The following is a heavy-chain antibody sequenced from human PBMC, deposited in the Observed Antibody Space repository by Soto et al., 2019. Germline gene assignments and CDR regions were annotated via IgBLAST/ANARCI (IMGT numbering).Heavy chain of an antibody. CDR1: GQSFSGHS. D-gene: IGHD1-1*01. CDR3: ARGSGIVALPGELEDVKYDY. Sequence: QVQLQQWGAGLVKPSETLSLSCAVYGQSFSGHSWAWIRQPPGKGLECIGEINESGSTYYNPSLNSRVTISTDTSKNQFSLKLSSVSAADTAAYFCARGSGIVALPGELEDVKYDYWGQGTLVNVSS. J-gene: IGHJ4*02. CDR2: INESGST. V-gene: IGHV4-34*01.